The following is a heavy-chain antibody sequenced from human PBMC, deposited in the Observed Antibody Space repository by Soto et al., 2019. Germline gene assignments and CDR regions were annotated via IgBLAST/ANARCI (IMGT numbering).Heavy chain of an antibody. D-gene: IGHD2-8*01. CDR2: INPNSGGT. CDR3: ARAKYDTVDY. Sequence: VASVKVSWKASGYTFTGYYMHWVRQAPGQGLEWMGWINPNSGGTNYAQKFQGRVTMTRDTSISTAYMELSRPRSDDTAVYYCARAKYDTVDYWGQGTLVTVSS. J-gene: IGHJ4*02. V-gene: IGHV1-2*02. CDR1: GYTFTGYY.